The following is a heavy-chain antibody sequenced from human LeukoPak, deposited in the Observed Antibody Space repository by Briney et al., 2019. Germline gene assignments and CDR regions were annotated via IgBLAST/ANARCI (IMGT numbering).Heavy chain of an antibody. CDR2: ISGSAHKI. D-gene: IGHD5-18*01. V-gene: IGHV3-23*01. CDR3: AGRPTGYSSGYIH. CDR1: GFTFSTTA. Sequence: GGSLRLSCAASGFTFSTTAMGWVRQAPGKGLDWVSVISGSAHKIRYADSVKGRFTISRDNSENIVYLQMNNLRVEDTAVYYCAGRPTGYSSGYIHWGQGTLVTVSS. J-gene: IGHJ4*02.